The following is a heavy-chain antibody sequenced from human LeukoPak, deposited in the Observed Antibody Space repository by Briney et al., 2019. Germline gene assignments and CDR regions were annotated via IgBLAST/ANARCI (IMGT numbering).Heavy chain of an antibody. CDR1: GFTFGDYA. J-gene: IGHJ4*02. Sequence: GGSLRLSCTASGFTFGDYALSWVRQAPGKGLEWVSTISGSGGSTYYADSVKGRFTISRDNSKNTLYLQMNSLRAEDTAVYYCAKDVSSPGSYLLDYWGQGTLVTVSS. CDR3: AKDVSSPGSYLLDY. D-gene: IGHD1-26*01. CDR2: ISGSGGST. V-gene: IGHV3-23*01.